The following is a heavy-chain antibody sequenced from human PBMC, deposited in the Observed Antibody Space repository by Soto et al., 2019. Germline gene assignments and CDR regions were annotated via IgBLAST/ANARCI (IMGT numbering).Heavy chain of an antibody. D-gene: IGHD3-22*01. Sequence: GASVKASSKASGYTFTSYGISWVRQAPGQGLEWMGWISAYNGNTNYAQKLQGRVTMTTDTSTSTAYMELRSLRSDDTAVYFCARDDSRGYEIDDAFDIWGQRTMVTVSS. J-gene: IGHJ3*02. V-gene: IGHV1-18*01. CDR3: ARDDSRGYEIDDAFDI. CDR2: ISAYNGNT. CDR1: GYTFTSYG.